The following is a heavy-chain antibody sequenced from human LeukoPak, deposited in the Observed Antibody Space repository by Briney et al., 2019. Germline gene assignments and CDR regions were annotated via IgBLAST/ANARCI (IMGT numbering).Heavy chain of an antibody. J-gene: IGHJ4*02. CDR1: GFSFRRFW. CDR2: INGDGDGK. CDR3: TRGGATSSWYWFF. Sequence: GGSLRLSCAGSGFSFRRFWMTWVRQAPGRGLEWVANINGDGDGKRYADSVKDRFTISRDNAKNSLSLQVSSLRAEDTAVYYCTRGGATSSWYWFFWGQGTLVTVSS. D-gene: IGHD6-13*01. V-gene: IGHV3-7*01.